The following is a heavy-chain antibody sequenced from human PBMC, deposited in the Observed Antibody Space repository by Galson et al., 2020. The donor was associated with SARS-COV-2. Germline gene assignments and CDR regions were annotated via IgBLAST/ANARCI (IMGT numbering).Heavy chain of an antibody. V-gene: IGHV4-61*02. CDR1: GGSISSGNYY. J-gene: IGHJ4*02. Sequence: SETLSLTCTVSGGSISSGNYYWSWIRQPAGKGLEWIRRIYTSGSINYNPSLKSRVTISVDTSKNQFSLKLSSVTAADTAVYYCARNGLTGYLSYFDYWGQGTLVTVSS. D-gene: IGHD3-9*01. CDR2: IYTSGSI. CDR3: ARNGLTGYLSYFDY.